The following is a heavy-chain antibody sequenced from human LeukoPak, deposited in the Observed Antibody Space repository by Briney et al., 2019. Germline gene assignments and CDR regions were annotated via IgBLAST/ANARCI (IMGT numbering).Heavy chain of an antibody. CDR3: ARARSSYGYGDAFDI. V-gene: IGHV3-66*01. J-gene: IGHJ3*02. CDR1: GFTFSSYA. Sequence: GGSLRLSCAASGFTFSSYAMTWVRQAPGKGLEWVSTIYTGGTTYYADSVKGRFTISRDNSKNTLYLQMNSLRAEDTAVYYCARARSSYGYGDAFDIWGQGTMVTVSS. CDR2: IYTGGTT. D-gene: IGHD5-18*01.